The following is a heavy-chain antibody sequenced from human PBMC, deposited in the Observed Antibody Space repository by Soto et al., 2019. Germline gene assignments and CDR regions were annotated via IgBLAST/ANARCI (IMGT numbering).Heavy chain of an antibody. D-gene: IGHD3-9*01. J-gene: IGHJ6*02. Sequence: SVKVSCKASGGTFSSYAISWVRQAPGQGLEWMGGIIPIFGTANYAQKFQGRVTITADESTSTAYMELSSLRSEDTAVYYCARSRTRYDILTGYYYYGMDVWGQGTTVTVSS. CDR3: ARSRTRYDILTGYYYYGMDV. CDR1: GGTFSSYA. CDR2: IIPIFGTA. V-gene: IGHV1-69*13.